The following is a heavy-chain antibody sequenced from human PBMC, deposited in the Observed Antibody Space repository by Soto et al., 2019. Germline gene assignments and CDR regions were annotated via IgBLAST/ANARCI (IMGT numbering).Heavy chain of an antibody. V-gene: IGHV4-39*02. D-gene: IGHD6-19*01. Sequence: QLQLQESGPGLVTPSETLSLTCTVSGGSISSSSYYWGWIRQPPGKGLEWIGSIYYSGSTYYNPSLNSRVTISEDTSKNHFSLKVSSVTAADTAVYCCARRIEVAGMRVWYFDLWGRGTPVTVSS. CDR3: ARRIEVAGMRVWYFDL. CDR2: IYYSGST. J-gene: IGHJ2*01. CDR1: GGSISSSSYY.